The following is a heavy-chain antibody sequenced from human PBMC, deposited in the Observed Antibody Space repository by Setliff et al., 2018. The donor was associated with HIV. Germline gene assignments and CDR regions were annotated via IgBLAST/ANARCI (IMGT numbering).Heavy chain of an antibody. CDR1: GGSFSGYY. Sequence: SETLSLTCAVYGGSFSGYYWSWIRQAPGKGLEWIGEINHSGRTKYNPSLKSRVTLSVDTSKNQFSLKLTSVTAADTAFYYCARGFSGDYIFTGYMDVWGQGTMVTVSS. CDR3: ARGFSGDYIFTGYMDV. D-gene: IGHD3-3*01. CDR2: INHSGRT. V-gene: IGHV4-34*01. J-gene: IGHJ6*03.